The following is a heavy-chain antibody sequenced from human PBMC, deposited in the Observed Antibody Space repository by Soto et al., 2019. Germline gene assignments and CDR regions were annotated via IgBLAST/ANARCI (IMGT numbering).Heavy chain of an antibody. CDR3: AKHRYSYGYMDWDY. J-gene: IGHJ4*01. CDR2: IYYSGNT. CDR1: GVSISSNNYY. Sequence: SETLSLTCTVSGVSISSNNYYWGWIRQPPGKGLEWIGSIYYSGNTYYNPSLKSRVTISVDTSKNQFSLKLNSMTAADTAVYYCAKHRYSYGYMDWDYWAQGTLVTVSS. V-gene: IGHV4-39*01. D-gene: IGHD5-18*01.